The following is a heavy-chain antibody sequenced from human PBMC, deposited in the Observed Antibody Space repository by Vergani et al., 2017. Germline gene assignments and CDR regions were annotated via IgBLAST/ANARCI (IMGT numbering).Heavy chain of an antibody. Sequence: QMQLVQSGAEVKKPGSSVKVSCKASGGTFSSYAISWVRQAPGQGLEWMGGIIPIFGTANYAQKFQGRVTITADKSTSTAYMELSSLRAEDTAVYYCASRHGVVVAATVGYWGQGTLVTVSS. CDR1: GGTFSSYA. V-gene: IGHV1-69*06. J-gene: IGHJ4*02. CDR2: IIPIFGTA. D-gene: IGHD2-15*01. CDR3: ASRHGVVVAATVGY.